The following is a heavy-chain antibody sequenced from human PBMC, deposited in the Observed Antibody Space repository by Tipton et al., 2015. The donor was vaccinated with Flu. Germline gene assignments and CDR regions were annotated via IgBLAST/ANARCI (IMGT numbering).Heavy chain of an antibody. D-gene: IGHD2/OR15-2a*01. Sequence: TLSLTCNVSGASVTTYSWNWIRQSRGKGLEWIGRKGSRGFTNINPSLESRLAMSVDASKNQFSLKLSFVTAADTAVYYCARRHFSFDIWGQGTMVTVSS. CDR3: ARRHFSFDI. J-gene: IGHJ3*02. CDR1: GASVTTYS. V-gene: IGHV4-4*07. CDR2: KGSRGFT.